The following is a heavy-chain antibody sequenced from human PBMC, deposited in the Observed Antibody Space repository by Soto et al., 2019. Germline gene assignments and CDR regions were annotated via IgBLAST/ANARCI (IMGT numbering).Heavy chain of an antibody. Sequence: XGSLRLSCAASGFTFSSYGMHWVRQAPGKGLEWVAVIWYDGSNKYYADSVKGRFTISRDNSKNTLYLQMNSLRAEDTAVYYCAREELRGVAFDIWGQGTMVTVSS. CDR2: IWYDGSNK. CDR3: AREELRGVAFDI. CDR1: GFTFSSYG. V-gene: IGHV3-33*01. J-gene: IGHJ3*02. D-gene: IGHD1-26*01.